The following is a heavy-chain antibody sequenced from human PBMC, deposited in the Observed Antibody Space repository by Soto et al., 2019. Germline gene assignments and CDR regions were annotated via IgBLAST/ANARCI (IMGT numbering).Heavy chain of an antibody. D-gene: IGHD6-6*01. J-gene: IGHJ6*02. Sequence: GGSLRLSCAASGFTFSNAWMSWVRQAPGKGLEWVGRIKSKTDGGTTDYAAPVKGRFTISRDDSKNTLYLQMNSLKTEDTAVYYCTTGWRIAARPQYYYYGMDVWGQGTTVTVSS. V-gene: IGHV3-15*01. CDR2: IKSKTDGGTT. CDR3: TTGWRIAARPQYYYYGMDV. CDR1: GFTFSNAW.